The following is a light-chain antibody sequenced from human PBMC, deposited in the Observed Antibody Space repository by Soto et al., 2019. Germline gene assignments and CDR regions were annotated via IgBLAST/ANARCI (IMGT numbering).Light chain of an antibody. CDR2: GAS. Sequence: EIVLTQSPGTLSLSPGERATLSCRASQSVTSSYLAWYQQKPGQAPRLLIYGASNRATGIPDRFSGSGSGTDFTLTISRLEPEDFAVYYCQRYARSPLTFGPGTKVDI. V-gene: IGKV3-20*01. CDR3: QRYARSPLT. J-gene: IGKJ3*01. CDR1: QSVTSSY.